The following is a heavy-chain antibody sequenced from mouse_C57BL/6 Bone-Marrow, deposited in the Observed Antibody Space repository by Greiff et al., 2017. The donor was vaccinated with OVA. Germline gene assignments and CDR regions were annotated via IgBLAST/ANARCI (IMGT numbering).Heavy chain of an antibody. Sequence: EVQLQQSGAELVRPGASVKLSCTASGFNIKDDYMHWVKQRPEQGLEWIGWIDPENGDTAYASKFQGKATITADTSSNTAYLQLSSLTSEDTAVYYCTKAQAPYAMDYWGQGTSVTVSS. CDR3: TKAQAPYAMDY. D-gene: IGHD3-2*02. CDR1: GFNIKDDY. CDR2: IDPENGDT. J-gene: IGHJ4*01. V-gene: IGHV14-4*01.